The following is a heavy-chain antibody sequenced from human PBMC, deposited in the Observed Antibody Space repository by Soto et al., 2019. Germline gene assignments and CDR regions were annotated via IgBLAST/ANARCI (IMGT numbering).Heavy chain of an antibody. Sequence: KSSETLSLTCNVSGDSICRFYWSWIRQSADKGLEWIGRVYSTGGTSYNPALKGRVTISLDRSNNPFSLQMTTVNAEDTAVYFCARDLSGTGLDIWGRGTRVTVSS. J-gene: IGHJ6*02. CDR3: ARDLSGTGLDI. V-gene: IGHV4-4*07. D-gene: IGHD1-26*01. CDR2: VYSTGGT. CDR1: GDSICRFY.